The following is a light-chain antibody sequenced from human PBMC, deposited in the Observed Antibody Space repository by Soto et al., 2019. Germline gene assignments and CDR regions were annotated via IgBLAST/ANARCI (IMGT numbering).Light chain of an antibody. V-gene: IGKV3D-20*02. Sequence: EILLTQSPATLSLSPGERATLSCGASQTVSGNYLAWYHQKLRQAPRVLIHSASIRANGIPDRLSGSASGTEFTLTISSIAPEDFAVYYCQQRSTSGAFGPGTKVDIK. CDR1: QTVSGNY. J-gene: IGKJ3*01. CDR2: SAS. CDR3: QQRSTSGA.